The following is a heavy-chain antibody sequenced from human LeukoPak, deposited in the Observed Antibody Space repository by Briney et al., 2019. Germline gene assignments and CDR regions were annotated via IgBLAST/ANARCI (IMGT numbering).Heavy chain of an antibody. Sequence: PGGSLRLSCAASGFTFSSYGMHWVRQAPGKGLEWVAVISYDGSNKYYADSVKGRFTISRDNSKNTLYLQMNSLRAEDTAVYYCAKAAIRYFDRGGYFDLWGRGTLVTVSS. CDR3: AKAAIRYFDRGGYFDL. D-gene: IGHD3-9*01. CDR1: GFTFSSYG. V-gene: IGHV3-30*18. J-gene: IGHJ2*01. CDR2: ISYDGSNK.